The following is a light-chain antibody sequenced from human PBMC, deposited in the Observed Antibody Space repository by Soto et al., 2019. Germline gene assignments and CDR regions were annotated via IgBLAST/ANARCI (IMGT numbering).Light chain of an antibody. V-gene: IGLV1-44*01. CDR3: AAWDDRLNGYV. Sequence: QAVVTQPPSASGTPGQRVTISCSGSSSNIGSNIVNWYQHLPGTAPKLLIYSNDMRPSGLPNRFSGSKSGTSASLAINGLQSEDEGDYYCAAWDDRLNGYVFGTGTKLTVL. CDR2: SND. J-gene: IGLJ1*01. CDR1: SSNIGSNI.